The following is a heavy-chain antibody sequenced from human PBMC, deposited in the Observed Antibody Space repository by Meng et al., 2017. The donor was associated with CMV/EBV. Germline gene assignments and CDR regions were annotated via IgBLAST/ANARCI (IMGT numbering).Heavy chain of an antibody. D-gene: IGHD6-19*01. CDR1: GGSFSGYY. J-gene: IGHJ4*02. Sequence: PESLSLTCAVYGGSFSGYYWSWIRQPPGKGLEWNGANNHSGSTNNNPSIKSRVTISVDTSKSQFSLKLSSVTAADTAVCYCARGAGSDYWGQGTLVTVSS. CDR3: ARGAGSDY. V-gene: IGHV4-34*01. CDR2: NNHSGST.